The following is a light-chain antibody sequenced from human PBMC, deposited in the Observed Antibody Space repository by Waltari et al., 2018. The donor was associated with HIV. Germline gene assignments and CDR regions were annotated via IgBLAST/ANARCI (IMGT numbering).Light chain of an antibody. V-gene: IGKV2-28*01. J-gene: IGKJ2*01. CDR1: QSLMHSNGHKY. CDR3: MQGLQTPRT. Sequence: DIVMTPSPSFLSVTPGEPASMSCRSSQSLMHSNGHKYLDWYVQKTGQSPQLLISSVSIRAPGVPDRFSGSGSGKDFTLKISGVEAEDVGIYYCMQGLQTPRTFGRGTKLEIK. CDR2: SVS.